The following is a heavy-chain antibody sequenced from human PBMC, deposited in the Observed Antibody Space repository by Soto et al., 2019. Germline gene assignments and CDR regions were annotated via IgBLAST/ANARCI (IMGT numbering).Heavy chain of an antibody. CDR3: TSARSSVGAPGGFIEF. CDR1: GFIFSSYW. Sequence: EVQVMESGGGLVQPGGSLRLSCAPSGFIFSSYWMSWVRKPPGKGLEWVANINRDGSVRNYVDSVKGRFTISRDNAKNSAYLQMDSLRADDTAVYYCTSARSSVGAPGGFIEFWGQGTLVTVSS. J-gene: IGHJ4*02. V-gene: IGHV3-7*03. D-gene: IGHD1-26*01. CDR2: INRDGSVR.